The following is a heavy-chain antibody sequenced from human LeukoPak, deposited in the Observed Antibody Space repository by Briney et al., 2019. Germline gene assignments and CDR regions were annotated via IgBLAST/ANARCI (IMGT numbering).Heavy chain of an antibody. J-gene: IGHJ6*03. CDR2: IYDSGIA. D-gene: IGHD3-16*01. V-gene: IGHV4-30-4*07. CDR1: GDSITSGGYS. CDR3: ARRGGDMPARGFMDV. Sequence: SETLSLTCVVSGDSITSGGYSWSWIRQPPGKGLEWVGYIYDSGIAFYNPSLKSRVTMSVDTSKNHFFLNLRSVTAADTAVYYCARRGGDMPARGFMDVWGKGTTVTVFS.